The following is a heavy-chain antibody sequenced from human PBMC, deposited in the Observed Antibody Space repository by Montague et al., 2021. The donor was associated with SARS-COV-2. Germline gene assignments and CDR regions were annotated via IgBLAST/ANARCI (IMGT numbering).Heavy chain of an antibody. D-gene: IGHD3-3*01. Sequence: SETLPLTCTVFGGSISSCYWSWFRQSAGKGLEWIGRIHTSGSNDYNNSPNSRVTMTVETSKNKFSLQLSSVTAAATAVYYCASGKYYDFRRGYYSHDYVSGMDVWGQGTTVTVSS. V-gene: IGHV4-4*07. CDR3: ASGKYYDFRRGYYSHDYVSGMDV. CDR1: GGSISSCY. CDR2: IHTSGSN. J-gene: IGHJ6*02.